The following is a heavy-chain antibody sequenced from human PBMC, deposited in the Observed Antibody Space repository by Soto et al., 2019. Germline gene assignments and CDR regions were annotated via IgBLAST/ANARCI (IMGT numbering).Heavy chain of an antibody. CDR1: GITASSYY. V-gene: IGHV3-53*01. CDR3: ARIPYDNSGTIFDY. D-gene: IGHD3-22*01. CDR2: IYAGTIT. Sequence: GGSLRLSCAVSGITASSYYMSWVRQAAGKGLEWVSVIYAGTITYYADSVKGRFTIYRDNSKNTLNLEMNSLRVEDTAVYYCARIPYDNSGTIFDYWGQGTLVTVSS. J-gene: IGHJ4*02.